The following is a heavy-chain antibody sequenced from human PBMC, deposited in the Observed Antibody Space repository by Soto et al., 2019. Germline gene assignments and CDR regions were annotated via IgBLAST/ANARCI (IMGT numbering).Heavy chain of an antibody. V-gene: IGHV3-23*01. CDR3: AKNQGVELVPLATVDWFDP. J-gene: IGHJ5*02. Sequence: GGSLRLSCAASGFIFENFGMSWVRQAPGKGLEWISSISGSGFKEYYADSVKGRFTISRVNSKSTVYLELNNLSAEDTAVYHCAKNQGVELVPLATVDWFDPWGQGSVVTVS. CDR2: ISGSGFKE. CDR1: GFIFENFG. D-gene: IGHD1-26*01.